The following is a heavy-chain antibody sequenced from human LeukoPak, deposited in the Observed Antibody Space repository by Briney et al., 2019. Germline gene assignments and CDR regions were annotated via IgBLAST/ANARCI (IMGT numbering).Heavy chain of an antibody. D-gene: IGHD5-12*01. CDR1: GYTLTELS. Sequence: ASVKVSCKVSGYTLTELSMHWVRQAPGKGLEWMGGFDPEGGETIYAQKFQGRVTMTEDTSTDTAYMELSSLRSEDTAVYYCATSAWLRLRGRYYGMDVWGQGTTVTVSS. J-gene: IGHJ6*02. CDR2: FDPEGGET. CDR3: ATSAWLRLRGRYYGMDV. V-gene: IGHV1-24*01.